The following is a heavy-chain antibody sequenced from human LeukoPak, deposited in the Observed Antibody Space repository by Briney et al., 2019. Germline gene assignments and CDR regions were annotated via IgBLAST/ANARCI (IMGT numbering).Heavy chain of an antibody. Sequence: GGSLRLSCAASGFTVSSYYMTWVRQAPGKGLEWVSVMYSGGSTYYADSVMGRVAISRDNSQNTVFLQMNSVRVEDTAVYYCARSYSNHLFGMDVWGQGTAVTVSS. CDR2: MYSGGST. CDR3: ARSYSNHLFGMDV. J-gene: IGHJ6*02. D-gene: IGHD4-11*01. V-gene: IGHV3-66*01. CDR1: GFTVSSYY.